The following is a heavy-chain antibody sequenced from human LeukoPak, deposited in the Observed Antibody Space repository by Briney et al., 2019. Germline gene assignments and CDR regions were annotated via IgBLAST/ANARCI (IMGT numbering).Heavy chain of an antibody. CDR2: IVVGSGNT. D-gene: IGHD3-3*01. J-gene: IGHJ4*02. CDR3: AAEGVGFWSGYYYFDY. V-gene: IGHV1-58*02. Sequence: SVKVSCKASGGTFSSYAISWVRQARGQRLEWIGWIVVGSGNTNYAQKFQERVTITRDMSTSTAYMELSSLRSEDTAVYYCAAEGVGFWSGYYYFDYWGQGTLVTVSS. CDR1: GGTFSSYA.